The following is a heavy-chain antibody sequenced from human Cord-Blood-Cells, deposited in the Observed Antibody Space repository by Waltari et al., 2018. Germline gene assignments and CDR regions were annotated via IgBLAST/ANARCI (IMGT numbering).Heavy chain of an antibody. CDR3: ARGSGSYYGNEDAFDI. Sequence: QVQLQASGPGLVKPPGTLFLTCAVPGGSISCSNWWSWVRQPPGKGLEWIGEIYHRWSTNYNPARKSRVTISVNKAKNPFSLKLSSVTAADTAVYYCARGSGSYYGNEDAFDIWGQVTMVTVSS. D-gene: IGHD1-26*01. CDR2: IYHRWST. CDR1: GGSISCSNW. V-gene: IGHV4-4*03. J-gene: IGHJ3*02.